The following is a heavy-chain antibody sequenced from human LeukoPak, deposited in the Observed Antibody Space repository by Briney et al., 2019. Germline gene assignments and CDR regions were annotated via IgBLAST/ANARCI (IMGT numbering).Heavy chain of an antibody. J-gene: IGHJ4*02. Sequence: PGRPLRLFCAASGSTFSSYGMLWVRQATGKGLEWVAVIWYDGSNKYYADSVKGRFTISRDNSKNTLYLQMNSLRAEDTAVYYCARDHRGIAAAGTATDYWGQGTLVTVSS. D-gene: IGHD6-13*01. CDR2: IWYDGSNK. CDR3: ARDHRGIAAAGTATDY. V-gene: IGHV3-33*01. CDR1: GSTFSSYG.